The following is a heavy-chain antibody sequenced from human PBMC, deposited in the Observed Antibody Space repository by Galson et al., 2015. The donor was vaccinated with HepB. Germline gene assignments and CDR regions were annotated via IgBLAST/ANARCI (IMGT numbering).Heavy chain of an antibody. D-gene: IGHD6-13*01. CDR2: INHSGST. J-gene: IGHJ3*02. CDR1: GGSFSGYY. Sequence: ETLSLTCAVYGGSFSGYYWSWIRQPPGKGLEWIGEINHSGSTNYNPSLKSRVTISVDTSKNQFSLKLSSVTAADTAVYYCARTRSSWYRTCAFDIWGQGTMVTVSS. V-gene: IGHV4-34*01. CDR3: ARTRSSWYRTCAFDI.